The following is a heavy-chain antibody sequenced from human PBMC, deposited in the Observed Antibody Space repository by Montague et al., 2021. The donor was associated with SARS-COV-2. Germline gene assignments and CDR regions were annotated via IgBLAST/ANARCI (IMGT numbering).Heavy chain of an antibody. Sequence: SKTLSLTCTVSGDSTSCPNCYWGWIRQAPGKGLDWIGTIYNSGTTYYNPSLKSRLTISIGTSKNQFSLKLTSVTAADTAVYYCARHRDYGDHSLDNWFHPWGQGTLVTVSS. V-gene: IGHV4-39*01. CDR1: GDSTSCPNCY. CDR2: IYNSGTT. D-gene: IGHD4-17*01. CDR3: ARHRDYGDHSLDNWFHP. J-gene: IGHJ5*02.